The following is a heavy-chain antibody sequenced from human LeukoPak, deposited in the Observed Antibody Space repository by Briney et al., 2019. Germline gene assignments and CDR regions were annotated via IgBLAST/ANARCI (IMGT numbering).Heavy chain of an antibody. Sequence: PGGSLRLSCAASGFTVSSNYMSWVRQAPGKGLEWVSVIYSGGSTYYADSVKGRFTISRDNSKNTLYLQMNSLRAEDTAVYYCARGDSSXXXYFDYWGQGTLVTVSS. V-gene: IGHV3-53*01. CDR1: GFTVSSNY. J-gene: IGHJ4*02. CDR2: IYSGGST. CDR3: ARGDSSXXXYFDY. D-gene: IGHD3-22*01.